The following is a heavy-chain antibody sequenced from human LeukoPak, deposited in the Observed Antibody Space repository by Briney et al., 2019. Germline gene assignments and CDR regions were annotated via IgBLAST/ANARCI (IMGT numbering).Heavy chain of an antibody. D-gene: IGHD4-23*01. V-gene: IGHV3-30*18. J-gene: IGHJ4*02. CDR1: GFTFSSYG. Sequence: GRSLRLSCAASGFTFSSYGMHWVRQAPGKGREWVAVISYDGSNKYYADSVKGRFTSSRDNSKNTLYLQMNSLRAEDTAVYYCAKDLRTVVTWVDYWGQGTLVTVSS. CDR2: ISYDGSNK. CDR3: AKDLRTVVTWVDY.